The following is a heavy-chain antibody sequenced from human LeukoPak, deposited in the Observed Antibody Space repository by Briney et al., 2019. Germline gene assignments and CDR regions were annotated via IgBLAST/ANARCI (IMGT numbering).Heavy chain of an antibody. D-gene: IGHD3-22*01. Sequence: ASVKVSCKASGYSFSSYYMHWVRQAPGQGLEWMGRINPNSGGTNYAQKFQGRVTMTRDTSISTAYMELSRLRSDDTAVYYCARDRGHYYDSSGSDYWGQGTLVTVSS. CDR2: INPNSGGT. V-gene: IGHV1-2*06. J-gene: IGHJ4*02. CDR1: GYSFSSYY. CDR3: ARDRGHYYDSSGSDY.